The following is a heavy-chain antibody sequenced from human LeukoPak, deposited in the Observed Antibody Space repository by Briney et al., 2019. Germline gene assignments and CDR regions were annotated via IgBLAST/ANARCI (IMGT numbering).Heavy chain of an antibody. Sequence: GGSLRLSCAASGFTFSNAWMSWVRQAPGKGLEWVGRIKSKTDGGTTDYAAPVKGRFTISRDDSKNTLYLQMNSLKTEDTAVYYCTTGPMVRGVIETIDYWGQGTLVTVSS. CDR3: TTGPMVRGVIETIDY. CDR2: IKSKTDGGTT. J-gene: IGHJ4*02. D-gene: IGHD3-10*01. V-gene: IGHV3-15*01. CDR1: GFTFSNAW.